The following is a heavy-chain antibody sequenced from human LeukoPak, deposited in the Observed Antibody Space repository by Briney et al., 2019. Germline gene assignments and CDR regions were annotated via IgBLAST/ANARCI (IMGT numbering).Heavy chain of an antibody. V-gene: IGHV3-30*18. CDR3: AKNRDRGVPTYYYDSSGSSHFDL. CDR1: GFTFSSYG. CDR2: ISYDGSNK. J-gene: IGHJ2*01. Sequence: PGGSLSLSCAAYGFTFSSYGMHWVRQAPGKGLEGVAVISYDGSNKYYADSVKGRFTISRDNSKNTLYLQMNSLRAEDTAVYYCAKNRDRGVPTYYYDSSGSSHFDLWGRGTLVTVSS. D-gene: IGHD3-22*01.